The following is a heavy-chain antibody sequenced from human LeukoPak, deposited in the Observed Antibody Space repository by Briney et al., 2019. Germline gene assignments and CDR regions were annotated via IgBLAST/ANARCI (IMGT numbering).Heavy chain of an antibody. CDR1: GFTFSSYG. J-gene: IGHJ4*02. Sequence: GGSLRLSCAAFGFTFSSYGMSWVRQAPGKGLEWVSAISGSGGSTYYADSVKGRFTISRDNSKNTLYLQMNSLRAEDTAVYYCAKSPYYDILTSGDYWGQGTLVTVSS. CDR3: AKSPYYDILTSGDY. D-gene: IGHD3-9*01. V-gene: IGHV3-23*01. CDR2: ISGSGGST.